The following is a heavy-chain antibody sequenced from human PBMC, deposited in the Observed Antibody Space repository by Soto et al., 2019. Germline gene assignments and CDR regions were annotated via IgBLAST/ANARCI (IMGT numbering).Heavy chain of an antibody. Sequence: GGSLRHSCEASGFACNIYAMHWVRQAPGIALEWLAVISHDGTNRYYADSVKGRVTISRDNSKNTLFLQMKSLTADDTAVYYCAKDQASGQGSFDSWGQGTLVTVS. CDR2: ISHDGTNR. J-gene: IGHJ4*02. V-gene: IGHV3-30-3*02. CDR3: AKDQASGQGSFDS. D-gene: IGHD3-10*01. CDR1: GFACNIYA.